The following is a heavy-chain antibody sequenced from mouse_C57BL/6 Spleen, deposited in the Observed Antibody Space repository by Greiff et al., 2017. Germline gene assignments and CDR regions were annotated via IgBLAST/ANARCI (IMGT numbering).Heavy chain of an antibody. V-gene: IGHV5-6*01. D-gene: IGHD3-2*01. CDR3: ARKTASYAMDY. CDR2: ISRGGSYT. Sequence: EVKLVESGGDLVKPGGSLKLSCAASGFTFSSYGMSWVRQTPDKRLEWVATISRGGSYTYYPASVKGRFTISRDNAKNPLYLQMSSLKAEDTAMYYCARKTASYAMDYWGQGTSGTVSS. J-gene: IGHJ4*01. CDR1: GFTFSSYG.